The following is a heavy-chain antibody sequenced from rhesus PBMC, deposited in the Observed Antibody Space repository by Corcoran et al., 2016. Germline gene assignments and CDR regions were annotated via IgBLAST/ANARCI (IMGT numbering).Heavy chain of an antibody. CDR1: GYTFTDYY. Sequence: EVQLVQSGAEVKKPGASVKISCTASGYTFTDYYLHWVRQAPGTGLEWKGRGDPEDGEANYEQKYQDRDTITRETTTETAYRELSSLRSEDTAVYYCATGEYSKGYGLDSWGQVVVVTVSS. CDR2: GDPEDGEA. CDR3: ATGEYSKGYGLDS. D-gene: IGHD4-23*01. V-gene: IGHV1-111*01. J-gene: IGHJ6*01.